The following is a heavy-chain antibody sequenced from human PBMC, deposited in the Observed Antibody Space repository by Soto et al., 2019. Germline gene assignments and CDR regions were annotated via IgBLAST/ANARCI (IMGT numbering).Heavy chain of an antibody. CDR3: ARDRMRYLWFGDAAFDY. CDR2: IIPIFGTA. Sequence: QVQLAQSGAEVKQPGSSVKVSCKASGGTFRSYAISCVRQASVQGLEWMGGIIPIFGTANYAQKFKGRVTITADESTSTAYMELSSLRSEDTAVYYCARDRMRYLWFGDAAFDYCGQGTLVIVTS. D-gene: IGHD3-10*01. CDR1: GGTFRSYA. V-gene: IGHV1-69*01. J-gene: IGHJ4*02.